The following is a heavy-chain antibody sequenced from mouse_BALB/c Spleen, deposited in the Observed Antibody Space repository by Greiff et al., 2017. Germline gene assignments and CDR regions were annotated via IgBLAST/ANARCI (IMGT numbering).Heavy chain of an antibody. J-gene: IGHJ4*01. V-gene: IGHV5-6-4*01. D-gene: IGHD2-1*01. CDR2: ISSGGSYN. CDR1: GFTFSSYT. CDR3: ARVYSIYAMDY. Sequence: EVQLVESGGGLVKPGGSLKLSCAASGFTFSSYTMSWVRQTPEKRLEWVATISSGGSYNYYPDSVKGRFTISRDNAKNTLYLQMSSLKSEDTSMYYGARVYSIYAMDYWGQGTSVTVSS.